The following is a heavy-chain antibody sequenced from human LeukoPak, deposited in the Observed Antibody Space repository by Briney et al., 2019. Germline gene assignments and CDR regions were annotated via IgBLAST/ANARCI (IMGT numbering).Heavy chain of an antibody. CDR2: IYYSGST. CDR3: ARGAEYSSSFGY. D-gene: IGHD6-6*01. CDR1: GGSISSYY. V-gene: IGHV4-59*01. Sequence: PSETLSLTCTVSGGSISSYYWSWIRQPPGKGLEWIGYIYYSGSTNHNPSLKSRVTISVDTSKNQFSLKLSSVTAADTAVYYCARGAEYSSSFGYWGQGTLVTVSS. J-gene: IGHJ4*02.